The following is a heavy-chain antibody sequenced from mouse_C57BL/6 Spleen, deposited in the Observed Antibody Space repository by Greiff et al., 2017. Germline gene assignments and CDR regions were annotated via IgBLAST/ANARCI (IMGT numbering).Heavy chain of an antibody. CDR1: GYTFTSYW. V-gene: IGHV1-69*01. D-gene: IGHD1-1*01. J-gene: IGHJ4*01. Sequence: VKLVESGAELVMPGASVKLSCKASGYTFTSYWMHWVKQRPGQGLEWIGEIDPSDSYTNYNQKFKGKSTLTVDKSSSTAYMQLSSLTSEDSAVYDCARHIYYYGSSLYYYAMDYWGQGTSVTVSS. CDR2: IDPSDSYT. CDR3: ARHIYYYGSSLYYYAMDY.